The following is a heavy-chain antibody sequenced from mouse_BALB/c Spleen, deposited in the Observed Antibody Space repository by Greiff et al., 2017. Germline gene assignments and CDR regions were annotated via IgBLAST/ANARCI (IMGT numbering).Heavy chain of an antibody. CDR2: ISDGGSYT. Sequence: EVQLVESGGGLVKPGGSLKLSCAASGFTFSDYYMYWVRQTPEKRLEWVATISDGGSYTYYPDSVKGRFTISRDNAKNNLYLQMSSLKSEDTAMYYFARVDNFYAMDYRGQGTSGNVSS. CDR1: GFTFSDYY. V-gene: IGHV5-4*02. CDR3: ARVDNFYAMDY. J-gene: IGHJ4*01.